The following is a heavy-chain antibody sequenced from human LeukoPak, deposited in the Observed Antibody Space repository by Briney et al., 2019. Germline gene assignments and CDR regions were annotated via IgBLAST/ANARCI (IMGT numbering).Heavy chain of an antibody. CDR3: AKDGNWARFEN. V-gene: IGHV3-23*01. J-gene: IGHJ4*02. CDR1: GFTFSHYG. D-gene: IGHD7-27*01. Sequence: PGGSLRLSCAASGFTFSHYGMNWVRQAPGKGLEWVSGITSRGTTYYAESVKGRFTISRDNSKNTLYLQMNNPRAEDTAAYYCAKDGNWARFENWGQGTLVTVSS. CDR2: ITSRGTT.